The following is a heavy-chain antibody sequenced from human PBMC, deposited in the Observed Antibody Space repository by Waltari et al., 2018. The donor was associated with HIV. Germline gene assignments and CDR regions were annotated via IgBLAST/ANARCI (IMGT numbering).Heavy chain of an antibody. CDR3: ARRGSGWFDAFDI. CDR2: IYYSGTT. J-gene: IGHJ3*02. D-gene: IGHD6-19*01. V-gene: IGHV4-39*01. CDR1: GGSISSSSYY. Sequence: QLQLQESGPGLVKPSETLSLTCTVSGGSISSSSYYWGWIRQPPGKGLEWIVSIYYSGTTYYNPALKSRATMSVDTSKNQFSLKLSSVTAADTAVYYCARRGSGWFDAFDIWGQGTMVTVSS.